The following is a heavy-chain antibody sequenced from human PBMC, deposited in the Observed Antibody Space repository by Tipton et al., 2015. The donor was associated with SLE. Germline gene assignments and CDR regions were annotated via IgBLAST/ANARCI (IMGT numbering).Heavy chain of an antibody. Sequence: LRLSCAVSGGSISSGNYYWNWIRQPPGKGLEWLGYISDGGGTNYNPSLKSRVTISVDPVKNQFSLKLSSVTAADTAVYFCARALSSGFVDTWGQGKLVIVSS. CDR2: ISDGGGT. V-gene: IGHV4-61*01. D-gene: IGHD3-22*01. CDR1: GGSISSGNYY. J-gene: IGHJ5*02. CDR3: ARALSSGFVDT.